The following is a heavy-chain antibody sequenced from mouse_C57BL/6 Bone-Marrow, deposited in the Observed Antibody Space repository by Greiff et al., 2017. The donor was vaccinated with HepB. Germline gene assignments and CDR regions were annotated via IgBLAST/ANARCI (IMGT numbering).Heavy chain of an antibody. CDR3: ARDNYYGSSYVPTMDY. Sequence: VHLVESGAELAKPGASVKLSCKVSGYTFTSYWMHWVKQRPGQGLEWIGYINPSSGYTKYNQKFKDKATLTADKSSSTAYMQLSSRTYEDSAVYYCARDNYYGSSYVPTMDYWGQGTSVTVSS. V-gene: IGHV1-7*01. CDR1: GYTFTSYW. J-gene: IGHJ4*01. D-gene: IGHD1-1*01. CDR2: INPSSGYT.